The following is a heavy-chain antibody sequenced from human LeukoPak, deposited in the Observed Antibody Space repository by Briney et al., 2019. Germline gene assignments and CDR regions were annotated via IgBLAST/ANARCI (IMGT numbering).Heavy chain of an antibody. CDR2: ISAYNGNT. CDR3: ARTAPALASDY. D-gene: IGHD5-18*01. Sequence: ASVKVSCKASGYTFTSYDINWVRQATGQGLEWMGWISAYNGNTNYAQKLQGRVTMTTDTSTSTAYMELRSLRSDDTAVYYCARTAPALASDYWGQGTLVTVSS. CDR1: GYTFTSYD. V-gene: IGHV1-18*01. J-gene: IGHJ4*02.